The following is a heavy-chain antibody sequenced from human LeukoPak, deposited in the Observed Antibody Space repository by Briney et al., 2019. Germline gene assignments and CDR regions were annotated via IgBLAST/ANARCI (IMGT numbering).Heavy chain of an antibody. D-gene: IGHD2-2*01. J-gene: IGHJ4*02. CDR1: GGSISSSSYY. CDR3: ARIPDIVVVPAAGRPFDY. Sequence: PSETLSLNCTVSGGSISSSSYYWSWIRQPPGKGLEWIGEINHSGSTNYNPSLKSRVTISVDTSKNQFSLKLSSVTAADTAVYYCARIPDIVVVPAAGRPFDYWGQGTLVTVSS. V-gene: IGHV4-39*07. CDR2: INHSGST.